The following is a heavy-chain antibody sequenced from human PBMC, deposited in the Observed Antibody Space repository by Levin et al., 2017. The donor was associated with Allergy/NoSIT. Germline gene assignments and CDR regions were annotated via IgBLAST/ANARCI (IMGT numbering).Heavy chain of an antibody. CDR3: ASNSRDGYNRPSYYYYYYGMDV. D-gene: IGHD5-24*01. CDR2: IIPIFGTA. V-gene: IGHV1-69*01. Sequence: KISCKASGGTFSSYAISWVRQAPGQGLEWMGGIIPIFGTANYAQKFQGRVTITADESTSTAYMELSSLRSEDTAVYYCASNSRDGYNRPSYYYYYYGMDVWGQGTTVTVSS. J-gene: IGHJ6*02. CDR1: GGTFSSYA.